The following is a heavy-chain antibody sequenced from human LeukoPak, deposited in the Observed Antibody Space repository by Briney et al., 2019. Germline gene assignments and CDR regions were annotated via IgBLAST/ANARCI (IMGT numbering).Heavy chain of an antibody. D-gene: IGHD4-23*01. Sequence: GGSLRLSCAASGFTFSSYWMSWVRQAPGKGLEWVAIIKQDGTEKYYVDSVKGRFTISRDNAKNTLYLQMNSLRAEDTAVYYCARFDHGGFFDCWGQGTLVTVSS. V-gene: IGHV3-7*04. J-gene: IGHJ4*02. CDR2: IKQDGTEK. CDR3: ARFDHGGFFDC. CDR1: GFTFSSYW.